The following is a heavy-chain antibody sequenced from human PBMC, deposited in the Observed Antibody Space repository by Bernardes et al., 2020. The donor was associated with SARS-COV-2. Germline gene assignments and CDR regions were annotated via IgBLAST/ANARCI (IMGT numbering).Heavy chain of an antibody. CDR1: GGSISSYY. D-gene: IGHD3-16*01. CDR3: ARDPEGDTWFDT. J-gene: IGHJ5*02. V-gene: IGHV4-59*01. Sequence: SETLSLTCTVSGGSISSYYWSWIRQPPGKGLEWIGYIYYSGSTNYNPSLKSRVTISVDTSKNQFSLKLSSLTAADTAVYYCARDPEGDTWFDTWGQGTLVTVST. CDR2: IYYSGST.